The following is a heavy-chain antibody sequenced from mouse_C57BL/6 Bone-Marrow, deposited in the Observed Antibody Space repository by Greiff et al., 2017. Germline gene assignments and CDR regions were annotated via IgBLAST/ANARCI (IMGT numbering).Heavy chain of an antibody. CDR3: ARRNYYGSRHFDY. CDR1: GFTFSDYG. V-gene: IGHV5-17*01. J-gene: IGHJ2*01. CDR2: ISSGSSTI. Sequence: DVMLVESGGGLVKPGGSLKLSCAASGFTFSDYGMHWVRQAPEKGLEWVAYISSGSSTIYYADTVKGRFTISRDNAKNTLFLQMTSLRSEDTAMYYCARRNYYGSRHFDYWGQGTTLTVSS. D-gene: IGHD1-1*01.